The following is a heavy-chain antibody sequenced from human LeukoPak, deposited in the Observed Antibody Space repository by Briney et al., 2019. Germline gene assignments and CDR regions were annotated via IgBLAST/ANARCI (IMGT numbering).Heavy chain of an antibody. Sequence: SSETLSLSCTVSGGSISNSYWNWIRQPPGKGLEWIGYIYASGSANYHPSLKSRVTISLDTSENHVSLRLTSVTADDTAVYYCAREAPGGSGWTYFDYWGQGSLVTVSS. D-gene: IGHD6-19*01. CDR3: AREAPGGSGWTYFDY. CDR1: GGSISNSY. J-gene: IGHJ4*02. V-gene: IGHV4-59*01. CDR2: IYASGSA.